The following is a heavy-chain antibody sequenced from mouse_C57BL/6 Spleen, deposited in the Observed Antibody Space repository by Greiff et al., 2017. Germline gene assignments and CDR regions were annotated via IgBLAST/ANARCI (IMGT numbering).Heavy chain of an antibody. D-gene: IGHD1-1*01. CDR2: IHPNSGST. Sequence: QVQLQQPGAELVKPGASVKLSCKASGYTFTSYWMHWVKQRPGQGLEWIGMIHPNSGSTNYNAKFKSKATLTVDKSSSTAYMQLSSLTSEDSAVYYCARWTTVVAKYFDVWGTGPTVTVSS. CDR1: GYTFTSYW. J-gene: IGHJ1*03. CDR3: ARWTTVVAKYFDV. V-gene: IGHV1-64*01.